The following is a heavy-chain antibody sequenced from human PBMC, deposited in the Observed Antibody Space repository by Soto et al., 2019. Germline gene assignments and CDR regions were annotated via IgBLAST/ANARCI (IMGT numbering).Heavy chain of an antibody. D-gene: IGHD2-21*02. CDR3: ARDRRRAYCGGVCYSGFVVDY. V-gene: IGHV3-48*02. CDR1: GFTFSSYS. CDR2: ISSSGSTI. Sequence: EVQLVESGGGLVQPGGSLRLSCAASGFTFSSYSMNWVRQPPGKGLEWVSYISSSGSTIYYADSVKGRFTISRDNAKNSRYLQMNSLRDGDTALYYCARDRRRAYCGGVCYSGFVVDYWGQRTLVHFSS. J-gene: IGHJ4*02.